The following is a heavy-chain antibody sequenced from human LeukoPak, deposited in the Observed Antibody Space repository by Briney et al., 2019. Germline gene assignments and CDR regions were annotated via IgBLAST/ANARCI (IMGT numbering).Heavy chain of an antibody. D-gene: IGHD3-10*01. V-gene: IGHV3-30*18. CDR2: ISYDGSNK. J-gene: IGHJ4*02. Sequence: PGGSLRLSCAASGFTFSSYGMHWVRQAPGKGLEWVAVISYDGSNKYYADSVKGRFTISRDNSKNTLYLQMNSLRAEDTAVYYCANLALWFGEEDFDYWGQGTLVTVSS. CDR3: ANLALWFGEEDFDY. CDR1: GFTFSSYG.